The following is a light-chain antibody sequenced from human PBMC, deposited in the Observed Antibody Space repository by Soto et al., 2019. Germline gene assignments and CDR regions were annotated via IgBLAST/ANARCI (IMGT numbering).Light chain of an antibody. CDR1: SRDVGAYDH. V-gene: IGLV2-14*01. CDR3: SSYATSNIRYV. J-gene: IGLJ1*01. Sequence: QSVLTQPASVSGSPGQSITISCTGTSRDVGAYDHVSWYLQYPGKAPKLMIYEVSNRPSGVSNRFSGSKSGDTASLTISGLQAEDEADYYCSSYATSNIRYVFGTGTKVTVL. CDR2: EVS.